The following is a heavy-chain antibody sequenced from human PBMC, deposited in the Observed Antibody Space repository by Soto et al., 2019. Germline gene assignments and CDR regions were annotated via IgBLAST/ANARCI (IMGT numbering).Heavy chain of an antibody. V-gene: IGHV4-30-2*01. D-gene: IGHD3-10*01. CDR1: GGSINSGDYS. Sequence: QLQLQESGSGLVNPSQTLSLTCTVSGGSINSGDYSLSWIRQAPGKGLEWVEYMYQSGSTFYNPSLKNIVTISIDRSENFFSLDLKSVTAADTAVYYCARARSWDAYDVWGQGTLVTVSS. CDR3: ARARSWDAYDV. J-gene: IGHJ3*01. CDR2: MYQSGST.